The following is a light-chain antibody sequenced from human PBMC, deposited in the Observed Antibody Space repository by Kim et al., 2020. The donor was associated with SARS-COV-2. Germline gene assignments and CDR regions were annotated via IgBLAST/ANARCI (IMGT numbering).Light chain of an antibody. CDR2: WAS. J-gene: IGKJ1*01. CDR1: QSVLYSSNNKNY. CDR3: QQYSDTPRT. Sequence: ATINCKSSQSVLYSSNNKNYLVWYQQKPGQPPKLLIYWASTRESGVPDRFSGSGSGTDFSLTISSLQAEDVAVYYCQQYSDTPRTFGQGTKVDIK. V-gene: IGKV4-1*01.